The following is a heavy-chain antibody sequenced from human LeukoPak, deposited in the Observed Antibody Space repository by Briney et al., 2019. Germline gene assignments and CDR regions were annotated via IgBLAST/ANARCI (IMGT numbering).Heavy chain of an antibody. Sequence: GGSLRLSCAASGFIFSSYSMNWVRQAPGKGLEWVSSISSSSSYIYYADSVKGRFTISRDNAKNSLYLQMNSLRAEDTAVYYCAREDRGYSSSWYRSDYWGQGTLVTVSS. CDR1: GFIFSSYS. CDR3: AREDRGYSSSWYRSDY. D-gene: IGHD6-13*01. J-gene: IGHJ4*02. CDR2: ISSSSSYI. V-gene: IGHV3-21*01.